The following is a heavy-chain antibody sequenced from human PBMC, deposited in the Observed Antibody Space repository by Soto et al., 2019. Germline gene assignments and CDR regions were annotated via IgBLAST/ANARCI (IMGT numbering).Heavy chain of an antibody. CDR1: GGSISSGDYY. Sequence: SETLSLTCTVSGGSISSGDYYWSWIRQPPGKGLEWIGYIYYSGSTYYNPSLKSRVTISVDTSKNQFSLKLSSVTAADTAVYYCATRPKSHQWMPYFDDWGKGTLVTV. CDR3: ATRPKSHQWMPYFDD. V-gene: IGHV4-30-4*01. D-gene: IGHD5-12*01. J-gene: IGHJ4*02. CDR2: IYYSGST.